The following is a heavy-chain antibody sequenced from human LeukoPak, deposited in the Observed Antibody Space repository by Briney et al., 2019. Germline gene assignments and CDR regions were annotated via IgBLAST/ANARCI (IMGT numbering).Heavy chain of an antibody. D-gene: IGHD3-10*01. CDR3: AKDYGSGSYADAVGY. J-gene: IGHJ4*02. V-gene: IGHV3-30*18. Sequence: GGSLRLSCAASGFTFSSYGMHWVRQAPGKGLEWVAVISYDGSNKYYADSVKGRFTISRDNSKNTLYLQMNSLRAEDTAVYYCAKDYGSGSYADAVGYWGQGTLVTVSS. CDR2: ISYDGSNK. CDR1: GFTFSSYG.